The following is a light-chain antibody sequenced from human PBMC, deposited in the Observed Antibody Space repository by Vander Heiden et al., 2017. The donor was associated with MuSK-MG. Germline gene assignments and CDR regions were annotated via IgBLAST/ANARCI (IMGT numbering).Light chain of an antibody. Sequence: DIQMTQSPSSLSASVGDRVTITCRASQSISSYLNGYQQKPGKAPKLLIYAASSLQSGVPSRCSGSGAGTDFTLTISSLQPEDFATYYCQQSYSTLLITFGQGTRLEIK. CDR1: QSISSY. V-gene: IGKV1-39*01. J-gene: IGKJ5*01. CDR2: AAS. CDR3: QQSYSTLLIT.